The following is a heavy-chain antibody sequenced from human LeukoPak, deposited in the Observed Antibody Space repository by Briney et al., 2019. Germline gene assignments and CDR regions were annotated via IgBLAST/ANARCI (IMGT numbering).Heavy chain of an antibody. CDR3: ARVMSGSGSKYFDY. D-gene: IGHD3-10*01. CDR2: ISSTGGTS. CDR1: GFTFSSFP. Sequence: GGSLRLSCAASGFTFSSFPMHWVRQVPGKGLEYVSAISSTGGTSYYADSVKDRFTISRDNPKNTLYLQMGSLRAEDMAVYYCARVMSGSGSKYFDYWGQGTLVTVSS. J-gene: IGHJ4*02. V-gene: IGHV3-64*02.